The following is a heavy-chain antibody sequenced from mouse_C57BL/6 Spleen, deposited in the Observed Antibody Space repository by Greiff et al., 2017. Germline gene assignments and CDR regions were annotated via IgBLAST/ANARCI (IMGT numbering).Heavy chain of an antibody. CDR1: GYTFTSYW. Sequence: QVQLQQPGAELVKPGASVKVSCKASGYTFTSYWMHWVKQRPGQGLEWIGRIHPSDSDTNYNQKFKGKATLTVDKSSSTAYMQLSSLTSEDSSVYYCAIREYRGSSYWYFDVWGTGTTVTVSS. D-gene: IGHD5-1*01. V-gene: IGHV1-74*01. CDR2: IHPSDSDT. J-gene: IGHJ1*03. CDR3: AIREYRGSSYWYFDV.